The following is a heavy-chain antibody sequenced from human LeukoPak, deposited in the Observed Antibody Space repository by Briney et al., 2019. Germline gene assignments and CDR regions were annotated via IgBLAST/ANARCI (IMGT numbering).Heavy chain of an antibody. CDR2: IYYSGST. CDR3: ARQKGNYYNYYYYYGMDV. D-gene: IGHD3-10*01. J-gene: IGHJ6*02. V-gene: IGHV4-59*02. Sequence: SETLSLTCTVSGGSVSSYHWSWIRQPPGKGLEWIGYIYYSGSTNYNPSLKSRVTIPVDTSKNQFSLKLSSVTAADTAVYYCARQKGNYYNYYYYYGMDVWGQGTTVTVSS. CDR1: GGSVSSYH.